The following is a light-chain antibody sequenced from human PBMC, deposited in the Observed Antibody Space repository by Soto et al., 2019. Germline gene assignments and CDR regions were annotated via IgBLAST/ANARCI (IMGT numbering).Light chain of an antibody. Sequence: RGMTQSPVTLSVSPGERVTLSCRASQAISNNLAWYQQKPGQAPRLLIIDASTRATGIPARFSGSGSGTEFTLTISSLQSEDFAVYYCQQANDWPPTFGQGTRV. CDR2: DAS. CDR1: QAISNN. J-gene: IGKJ1*01. CDR3: QQANDWPPT. V-gene: IGKV3-15*01.